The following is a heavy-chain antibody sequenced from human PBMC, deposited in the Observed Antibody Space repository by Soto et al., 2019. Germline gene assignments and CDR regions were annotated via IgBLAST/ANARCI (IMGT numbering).Heavy chain of an antibody. J-gene: IGHJ2*01. CDR3: ARDRTSVTQYWYFDL. Sequence: QVQLQESGPGLVKPSQTLSVTSTVSGGSISSGDYYWSWIRQPPGKDLEWIGYIYYSGSTYYNPSLKSRVTISVDTSKNQFSLKLSSVTAADTAVYYCARDRTSVTQYWYFDLWGRGTLVTVSS. CDR1: GGSISSGDYY. V-gene: IGHV4-30-4*01. D-gene: IGHD2-21*02. CDR2: IYYSGST.